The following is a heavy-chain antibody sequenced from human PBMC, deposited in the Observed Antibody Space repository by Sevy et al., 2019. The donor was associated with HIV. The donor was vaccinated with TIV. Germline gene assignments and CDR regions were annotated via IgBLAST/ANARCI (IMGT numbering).Heavy chain of an antibody. CDR2: ISSSSSYT. CDR3: ARYLISKTEQLLVPVDY. CDR1: GFTFSDYY. Sequence: GGSLRLSCAASGFTFSDYYMSWIRQAPGKGLEWVSYISSSSSYTNYADSVKGRFTISRDNAKNSLYLQMNSLRAEDTAVYYCARYLISKTEQLLVPVDYWGQGTLVTVSS. V-gene: IGHV3-11*06. J-gene: IGHJ4*02. D-gene: IGHD6-19*01.